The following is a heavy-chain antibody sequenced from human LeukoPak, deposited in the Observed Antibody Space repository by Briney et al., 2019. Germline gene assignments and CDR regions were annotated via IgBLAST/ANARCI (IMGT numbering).Heavy chain of an antibody. J-gene: IGHJ4*02. CDR1: GFTFSSYA. CDR3: AKAGGYFDLSDYFDY. Sequence: GGSLRLSCAASGFTFSSYAMSWVRQAPGKGLEWVSAISGSGGSTYYADSVKGRFTISRDNSKNTLYLQMNSLRAEDTAVYYCAKAGGYFDLSDYFDYWGQGTLVTVSS. V-gene: IGHV3-23*01. D-gene: IGHD3-9*01. CDR2: ISGSGGST.